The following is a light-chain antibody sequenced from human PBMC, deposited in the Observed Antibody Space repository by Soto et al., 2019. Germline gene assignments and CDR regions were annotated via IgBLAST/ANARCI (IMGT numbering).Light chain of an antibody. CDR2: AAS. J-gene: IGKJ4*01. V-gene: IGKV3D-15*01. Sequence: EIPMTQSPATLSVSPGERVTLSCRASQSIYGNLAWYQQKPGQAPRLLVYAASARATGIPARFSGGGSGTEYAININSLQSEDFAVYYCQQYNNWPLISFGGGTRVEI. CDR1: QSIYGN. CDR3: QQYNNWPLIS.